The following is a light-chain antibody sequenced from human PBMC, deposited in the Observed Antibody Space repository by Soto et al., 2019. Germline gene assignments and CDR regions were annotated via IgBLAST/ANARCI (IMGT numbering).Light chain of an antibody. CDR2: GAS. Sequence: EIVMTQSPATLSVSPGERATLSCRASQNISSNLAWYQQKPGQAPRVLIDGASTRATGIPARFSGSGSGTEFTLPISSLQCEDFAVYYCQQYNNWLWTFGQGTKVEIK. V-gene: IGKV3-15*01. CDR1: QNISSN. J-gene: IGKJ1*01. CDR3: QQYNNWLWT.